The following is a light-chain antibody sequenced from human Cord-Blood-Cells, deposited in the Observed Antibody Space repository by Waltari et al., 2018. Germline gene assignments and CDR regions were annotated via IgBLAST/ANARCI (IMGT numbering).Light chain of an antibody. V-gene: IGKV3-20*01. CDR3: QQYGSSPPYT. J-gene: IGKJ2*01. Sequence: EIVLTQSPGTLSLSPGVRATLSCRASQSVSSSYLAWYQQKPGQAPRLLIYGASSSATGIPDRFSGSGSGTDFTLTISRLEPEDFAVYYCQQYGSSPPYTFGQGTKLEIK. CDR2: GAS. CDR1: QSVSSSY.